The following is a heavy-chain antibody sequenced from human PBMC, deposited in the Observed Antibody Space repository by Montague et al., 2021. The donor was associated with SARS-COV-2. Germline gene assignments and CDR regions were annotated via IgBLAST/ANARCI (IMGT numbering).Heavy chain of an antibody. J-gene: IGHJ6*02. D-gene: IGHD2-8*01. V-gene: IGHV3-30*18. Sequence: SLRLSCAASGFTFSSYGMHWVRQAPSKGLEWVAVISYDGSNKYYADSVKGRFTISRDNSKNTLYLQMNSLRADDTAVYYCAKDFMSVMVYAMVDYYDGMDVWGQGTTVTDSS. CDR1: GFTFSSYG. CDR3: AKDFMSVMVYAMVDYYDGMDV. CDR2: ISYDGSNK.